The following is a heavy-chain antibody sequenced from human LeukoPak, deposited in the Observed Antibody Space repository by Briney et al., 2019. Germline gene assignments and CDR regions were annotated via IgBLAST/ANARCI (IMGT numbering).Heavy chain of an antibody. V-gene: IGHV1-2*06. CDR3: ARDSTAMVSGYYYYYMDV. Sequence: ASVKVSCKASGYTFTGYYMHWVRPAPGQGLEWMGRINPNSGGTNYAQKFQGRVTMTRDTSISTAYMELSRLRSDDTAVYYCARDSTAMVSGYYYYYMDVWGKGTTVTVSS. D-gene: IGHD5-18*01. CDR1: GYTFTGYY. CDR2: INPNSGGT. J-gene: IGHJ6*03.